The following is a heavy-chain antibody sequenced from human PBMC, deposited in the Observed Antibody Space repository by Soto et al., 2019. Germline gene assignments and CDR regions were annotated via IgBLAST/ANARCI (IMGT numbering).Heavy chain of an antibody. J-gene: IGHJ3*01. CDR3: ARGDRGAFEV. Sequence: EVQLVESGGGLVQPGESLRLSCAASGFTFSYYWMHWVRQAPGKGLVWVSRIHSDGSSTTYADSVKGRFSISRDNARNTVYQQMNSLRAEDTAVYYCARGDRGAFEVWGQGTVLTVSS. V-gene: IGHV3-74*01. CDR1: GFTFSYYW. CDR2: IHSDGSST. D-gene: IGHD1-26*01.